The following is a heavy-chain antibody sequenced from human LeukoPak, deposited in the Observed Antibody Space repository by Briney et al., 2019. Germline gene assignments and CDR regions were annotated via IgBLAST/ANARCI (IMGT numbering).Heavy chain of an antibody. CDR3: AREEKRTYYDFWSGKRALDY. CDR1: GFTFSSYA. Sequence: GGSLRLSCAASGFTFSSYAMSWVRQAPGKGLEWVSAISGSGGSTYYADSVKGRFTISRDNSKNTLYLQMNSLRAEDTAVYYCAREEKRTYYDFWSGKRALDYWGQGTLVTVSS. J-gene: IGHJ4*02. D-gene: IGHD3-3*01. CDR2: ISGSGGST. V-gene: IGHV3-23*01.